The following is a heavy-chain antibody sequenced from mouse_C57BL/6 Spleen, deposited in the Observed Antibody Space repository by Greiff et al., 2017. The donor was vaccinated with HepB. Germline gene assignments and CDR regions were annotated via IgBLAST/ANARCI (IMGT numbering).Heavy chain of an antibody. Sequence: VQLQQPGAELVRPGSSVKLSCKASGYTFPSYWRDWVKQRPGQGLEWIGNIYPSDSETHYNQKFKDKATLTVDKSSSTAYMQLSSLTSEDSAVYYCARWYYGVDYWGQGTTLTVSS. V-gene: IGHV1-61*01. D-gene: IGHD1-1*01. CDR3: ARWYYGVDY. CDR1: GYTFPSYW. CDR2: IYPSDSET. J-gene: IGHJ2*01.